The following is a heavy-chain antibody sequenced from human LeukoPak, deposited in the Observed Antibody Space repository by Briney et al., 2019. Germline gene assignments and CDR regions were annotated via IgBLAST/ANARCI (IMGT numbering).Heavy chain of an antibody. D-gene: IGHD1-26*01. J-gene: IGHJ3*02. CDR1: GFTFSDYY. V-gene: IGHV3-11*05. CDR3: AKDRRVGATKGLGAFDK. Sequence: GGSLRLSCVASGFTFSDYYMSWIRHTPGRGLEYVSYISSSGTYANYANSVKGRFTNSRDNAKNSLYLQMNSLRAEDTAVYYCAKDRRVGATKGLGAFDKWGQGTMVIVSS. CDR2: ISSSGTYA.